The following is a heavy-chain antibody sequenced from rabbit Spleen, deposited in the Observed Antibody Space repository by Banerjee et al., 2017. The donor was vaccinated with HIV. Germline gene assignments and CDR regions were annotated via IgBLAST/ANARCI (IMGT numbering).Heavy chain of an antibody. V-gene: IGHV1S47*01. CDR3: VRGASSSGYYNL. CDR1: GFDFSVYG. CDR2: IDGVFGTT. D-gene: IGHD1-1*01. J-gene: IGHJ4*01. Sequence: QEQLVESGGGLVQPGGSLKLSCKASGFDFSVYGLSWVRQAPGKGLEWIGYIDGVFGTTYYARWVNGRFTISSHNAQNTLYLQLNSLTAADTATYFCVRGASSSGYYNLWGPGTLVTVS.